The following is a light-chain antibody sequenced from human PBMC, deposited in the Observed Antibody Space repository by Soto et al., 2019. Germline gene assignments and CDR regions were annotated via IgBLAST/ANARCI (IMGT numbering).Light chain of an antibody. Sequence: IQMTQSPSSLSASVGDRVTITCRASQGIRNDLAWFQQKPAKAPERLIYGGSRLESGVQSRLNGSGTGKEFTLTISSLQAEDFATYYCLQYNTYPWTFGQGTKVEIK. V-gene: IGKV1-17*01. CDR3: LQYNTYPWT. CDR2: GGS. J-gene: IGKJ1*01. CDR1: QGIRND.